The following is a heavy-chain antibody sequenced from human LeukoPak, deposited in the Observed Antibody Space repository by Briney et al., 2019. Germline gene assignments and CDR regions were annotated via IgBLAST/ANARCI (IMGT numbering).Heavy chain of an antibody. V-gene: IGHV1-2*04. CDR3: ARDRGGARYPSHFDY. D-gene: IGHD3-16*02. J-gene: IGHJ4*02. CDR2: INPKSGGT. Sequence: ASVKVSCKASGYTFTGYYIHWVRQAPGRGLEWMGLINPKSGGTNYAQKFHGWVTMTRDTSITTAHMELNRLRSDDTAVYYCARDRGGARYPSHFDYWGQGTLVTVSS. CDR1: GYTFTGYY.